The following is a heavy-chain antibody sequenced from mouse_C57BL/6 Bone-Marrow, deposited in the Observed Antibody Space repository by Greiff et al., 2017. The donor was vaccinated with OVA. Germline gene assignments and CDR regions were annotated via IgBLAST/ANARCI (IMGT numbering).Heavy chain of an antibody. D-gene: IGHD2-5*01. CDR2: IDPEDGDT. CDR1: GFNIKDYY. J-gene: IGHJ3*01. V-gene: IGHV14-1*01. Sequence: EVQLKESGAELVRPGASVKLSCTASGFNIKDYYMHWVKQRPEQGLEWIGRIDPEDGDTEYAPKFQGKATMTADTSSNTAYLQLSSLTSEDTAVYYCTTSYYSNWVPFAYWGQGTLVTVSA. CDR3: TTSYYSNWVPFAY.